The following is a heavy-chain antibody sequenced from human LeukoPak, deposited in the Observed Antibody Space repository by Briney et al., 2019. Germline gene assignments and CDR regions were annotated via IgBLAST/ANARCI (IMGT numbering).Heavy chain of an antibody. V-gene: IGHV3-21*01. CDR1: GFTFSTYS. CDR2: ISSSSRYI. J-gene: IGHJ4*02. D-gene: IGHD6-19*01. CDR3: ARDLEGVAGTASTFDY. Sequence: GGSLRLSCSASGFTFSTYSMSWVRQAPGKGLEWVSSISSSSRYIYYADSVKGRFTISRDNAKNSLYLQMNSLRAEDTAVYYCARDLEGVAGTASTFDYWGQGTLVTVSS.